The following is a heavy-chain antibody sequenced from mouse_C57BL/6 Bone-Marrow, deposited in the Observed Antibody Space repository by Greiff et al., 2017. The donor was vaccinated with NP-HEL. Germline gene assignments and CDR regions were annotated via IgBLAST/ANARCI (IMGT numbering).Heavy chain of an antibody. D-gene: IGHD1-1*02. CDR3: ARHGRLSAFAD. CDR2: ISNGGGST. V-gene: IGHV5-12*01. J-gene: IGHJ3*01. Sequence: EVMLVESGGGLVQPGGSLKLSCAASGFTFSDYYMYWVRQTPEKRLEWVAYISNGGGSTYYPDTVKGRFTISRDYAKNTLYLQMSRLKSEDTARYYCARHGRLSAFADWGQGTLVTVSA. CDR1: GFTFSDYY.